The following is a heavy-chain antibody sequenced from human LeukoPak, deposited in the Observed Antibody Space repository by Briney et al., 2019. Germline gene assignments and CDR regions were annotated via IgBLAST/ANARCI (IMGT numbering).Heavy chain of an antibody. V-gene: IGHV3-33*01. CDR1: GLTFSSHG. CDR2: IWYDGSKT. Sequence: GGSLRLSCVASGLTFSSHGFHWVRQAPGKGLKWVAVIWYDGSKTYYADSVKGRFTISRDDPKNTLYLQMNSLRAEDTAVYFCARDYSYGTLAYWGQGTLVTVSS. CDR3: ARDYSYGTLAY. D-gene: IGHD3-16*02. J-gene: IGHJ4*02.